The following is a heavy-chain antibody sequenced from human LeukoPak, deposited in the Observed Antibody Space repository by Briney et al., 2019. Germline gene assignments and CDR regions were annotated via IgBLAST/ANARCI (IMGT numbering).Heavy chain of an antibody. V-gene: IGHV6-1*01. Sequence: PSQTLSLTCAVSGDSFFWNSVAWNWIRQSPSRGLEWLGRTYYSSEWHHDYAVSVKSRITINPDTSKNQFSLQLNSVTPEDTAVYYCATASSYDSSGYYRGRNYYYYGMDVWGQGTTVTVSS. D-gene: IGHD3-22*01. CDR2: TYYSSEWHH. J-gene: IGHJ6*02. CDR1: GDSFFWNSVA. CDR3: ATASSYDSSGYYRGRNYYYYGMDV.